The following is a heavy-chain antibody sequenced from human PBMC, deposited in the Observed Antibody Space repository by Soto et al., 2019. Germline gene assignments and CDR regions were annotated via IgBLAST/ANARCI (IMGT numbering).Heavy chain of an antibody. Sequence: EVQLLESGGGLVQPGGSLRLSCAASGFTFSSYAMSWVRQAPGKVLEWVSAISGSGGSTYYADSVKGRFTISRDNSKNTLYLQMNSLRAEDTAVYYCAKDPVDFWSGYPDEIDAFDIWGQGTMVTVSS. J-gene: IGHJ3*02. CDR3: AKDPVDFWSGYPDEIDAFDI. D-gene: IGHD3-3*01. V-gene: IGHV3-23*01. CDR1: GFTFSSYA. CDR2: ISGSGGST.